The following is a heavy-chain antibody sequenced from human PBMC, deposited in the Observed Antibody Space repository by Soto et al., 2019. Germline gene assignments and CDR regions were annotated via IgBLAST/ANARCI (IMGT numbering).Heavy chain of an antibody. CDR1: GFTFSSYG. CDR2: ISYDGSNK. CDR3: AKDRTTVLVFSHYLAY. Sequence: QVQLVESGGGVVQPGRSLRLSCAASGFTFSSYGMHWVRQAPGKGLEWVAVISYDGSNKYYADSVKGRFTISRDNSKNTLYLQRNSLRCEDTAVYYWAKDRTTVLVFSHYLAYWGQGTLVTVSS. V-gene: IGHV3-30*18. D-gene: IGHD3-3*02. J-gene: IGHJ4*02.